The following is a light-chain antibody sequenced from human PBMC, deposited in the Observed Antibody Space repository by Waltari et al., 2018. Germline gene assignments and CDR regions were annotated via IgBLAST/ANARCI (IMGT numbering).Light chain of an antibody. CDR3: SSYAHNNHFV. CDR2: EVT. CDR1: NSDVGPYNF. J-gene: IGLJ1*01. Sequence: QSVLTQPPSATGPPGQSVTLSGTGTNSDVGPYNFVSWYRQHPGKVPKLLIYEVTKRPSGVPDRFSGSKSGNTASLTVSGLQADDEADYYCSSYAHNNHFVFGTGTKVTVL. V-gene: IGLV2-8*01.